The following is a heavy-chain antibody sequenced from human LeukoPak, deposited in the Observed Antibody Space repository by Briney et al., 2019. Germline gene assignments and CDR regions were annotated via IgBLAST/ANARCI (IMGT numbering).Heavy chain of an antibody. CDR1: GYTFTSYH. Sequence: ASVKVSCKTSGYTFTSYHMHWVRQAPGQGLEWMGILKSSGDTTVYAQKFQGRVTVTRDTSTSTVYMELSSLSSEDTAVYYCAREDPHTYNFDFWGPGTLVTVSS. D-gene: IGHD1-1*01. CDR3: AREDPHTYNFDF. J-gene: IGHJ4*02. CDR2: LKSSGDTT. V-gene: IGHV1-46*01.